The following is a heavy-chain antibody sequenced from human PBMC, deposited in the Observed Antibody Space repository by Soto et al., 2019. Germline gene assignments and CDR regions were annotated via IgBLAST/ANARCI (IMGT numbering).Heavy chain of an antibody. CDR3: AMSHMGGDGALDV. CDR1: GYTFTDYY. J-gene: IGHJ3*01. Sequence: QVQLMQSGAEVKQPGASVTVSCKASGYTFTDYYMHWVRQVPGQGLEWMGIINPSGVGPTHAQKSRGRLTTTSDTSTTTSYRELSSLRSEDTAVYVCAMSHMGGDGALDVWGLGTMVIVSS. CDR2: INPSGVGP. V-gene: IGHV1-46*03. D-gene: IGHD3-16*01.